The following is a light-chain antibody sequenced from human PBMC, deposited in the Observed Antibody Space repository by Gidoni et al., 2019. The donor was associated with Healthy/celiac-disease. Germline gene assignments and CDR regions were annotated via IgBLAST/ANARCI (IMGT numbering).Light chain of an antibody. CDR1: SLRSYY. J-gene: IGLJ2*01. V-gene: IGLV3-19*01. CDR2: GKN. CDR3: NSRDSSGNHLELV. Sequence: SELTQDPAVSVALGQTVRITCHGDSLRSYYESWYQQKPGQAPVLVIYGKNNRPAGIPDRFSGSSSGNTASLTITGAQAEDEADYYFNSRDSSGNHLELVFGGGPKLPVL.